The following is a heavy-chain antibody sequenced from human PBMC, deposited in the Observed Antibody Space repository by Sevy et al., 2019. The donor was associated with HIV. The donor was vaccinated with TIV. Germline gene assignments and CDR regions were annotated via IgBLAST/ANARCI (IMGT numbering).Heavy chain of an antibody. CDR2: ISGSGSGSGT. CDR3: AKDIVILVGYAFDI. V-gene: IGHV3-23*01. D-gene: IGHD3-22*01. J-gene: IGHJ3*02. CDR1: GFTFSNYA. Sequence: GGSLRLSCTASGFTFSNYAMNWVRQAPGKGLEWVSGISGSGSGSGTYYADSVKGRFTVSRDNSKNTLYLQMNSLRAEDTAVYYCAKDIVILVGYAFDIWGQGTMVTVSS.